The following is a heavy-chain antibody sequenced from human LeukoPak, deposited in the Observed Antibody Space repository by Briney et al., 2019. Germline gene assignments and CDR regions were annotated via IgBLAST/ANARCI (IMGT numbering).Heavy chain of an antibody. D-gene: IGHD4-23*01. V-gene: IGHV1-18*01. CDR3: ARKPRTTVEDY. CDR1: GYTFTSYG. J-gene: IGHJ4*02. Sequence: ASVKPSCKASGYTFTSYGFSWVRQAPGQGLEWMGWIAAYNSDTNYAQMFQGRATMTTDTSTSTAYMELRSLRFDDTAAYYCARKPRTTVEDYWGQGTLVTVSS. CDR2: IAAYNSDT.